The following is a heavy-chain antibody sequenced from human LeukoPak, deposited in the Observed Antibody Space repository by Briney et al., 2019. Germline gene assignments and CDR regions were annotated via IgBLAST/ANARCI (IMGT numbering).Heavy chain of an antibody. CDR2: IYPDDPDT. CDR1: GYRFPTSW. Sequence: KDGESLKISCKGSGYRFPTSWIAWVRQMPGKGLEWMGVIYPDDPDTIYNPSFEGQVTFSVDKSISTAYLQWSSLKASDTAIYYCARGAYGSGSSYNFYGMDVWGQGTPVAVSS. V-gene: IGHV5-51*01. CDR3: ARGAYGSGSSYNFYGMDV. D-gene: IGHD3-10*01. J-gene: IGHJ6*02.